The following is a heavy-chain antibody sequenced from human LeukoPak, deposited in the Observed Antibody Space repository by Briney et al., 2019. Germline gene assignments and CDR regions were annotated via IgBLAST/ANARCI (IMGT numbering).Heavy chain of an antibody. V-gene: IGHV3-7*01. CDR3: ARDRTDYSSSWYRDIYWYFDL. CDR1: GFTFSSYW. CDR2: IKRDGSEK. D-gene: IGHD6-13*01. J-gene: IGHJ2*01. Sequence: GGSLRLSCAASGFTFSSYWMTWVRQAPGKGLEWVANIKRDGSEKYYVDSVKGRFTISRDNAKNSLYLQMNSLRAEDTAVYYCARDRTDYSSSWYRDIYWYFDLWGCGTLVTVSS.